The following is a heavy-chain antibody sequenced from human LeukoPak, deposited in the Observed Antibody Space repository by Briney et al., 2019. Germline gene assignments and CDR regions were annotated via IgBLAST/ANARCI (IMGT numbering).Heavy chain of an antibody. CDR2: ISSSSSYI. V-gene: IGHV3-21*01. Sequence: GSLRLSCAASGFTFSSYSMNWVRQAPGKGLEWVSSISSSSSYIYYADSVKGRFTISRDNGKSSLYLQMNSLRAEDTAVYYCARGVYDSTGYYQYWGQGTLVTVSS. CDR3: ARGVYDSTGYYQY. D-gene: IGHD3-22*01. J-gene: IGHJ4*02. CDR1: GFTFSSYS.